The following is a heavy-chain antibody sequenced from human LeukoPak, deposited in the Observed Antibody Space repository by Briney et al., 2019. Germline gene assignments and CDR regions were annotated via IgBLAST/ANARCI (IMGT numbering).Heavy chain of an antibody. CDR2: IYSGGST. CDR1: GFTVSSNY. CDR3: ARDDRDGYNWGYFDY. V-gene: IGHV3-53*01. J-gene: IGHJ4*02. D-gene: IGHD5-24*01. Sequence: GGSLRLSCAASGFTVSSNYMSRVRQAPGKGLEWVSVIYSGGSTYYADSVKGRFTISRDNSKNTLYLQMNSLRAEDTAVYYCARDDRDGYNWGYFDYWGQGTLVTVSS.